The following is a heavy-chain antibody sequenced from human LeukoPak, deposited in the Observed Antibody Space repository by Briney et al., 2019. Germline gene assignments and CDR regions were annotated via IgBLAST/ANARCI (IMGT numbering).Heavy chain of an antibody. CDR3: ARAYYDSSGYYGGESY. CDR1: GYTFSDYY. J-gene: IGHJ4*02. Sequence: ASVKVSCKSSGYTFSDYYMHWVRQAPGQGLEWMGWINPNSGGTNYAQKFQGRVTMTRDTSISTAYMELSRLRSDDTAVYYCARAYYDSSGYYGGESYWGQGTLVTVSS. V-gene: IGHV1-2*02. CDR2: INPNSGGT. D-gene: IGHD3-22*01.